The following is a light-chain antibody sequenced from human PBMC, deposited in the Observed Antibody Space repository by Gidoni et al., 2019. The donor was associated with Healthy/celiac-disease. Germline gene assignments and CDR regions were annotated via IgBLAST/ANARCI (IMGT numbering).Light chain of an antibody. CDR2: DVS. V-gene: IGLV2-11*01. CDR3: CSYAGSYV. J-gene: IGLJ1*01. CDR1: SSDVGGYTY. Sequence: QSALTQPRSVSGSPGQSVTISCTGTSSDVGGYTYVSWYQQHPGKAPKLMIYDVSKRPSGVPDRFSGSKSGNTASLTISGLQAGDEADYYCCSYAGSYVFGTGTKVTVL.